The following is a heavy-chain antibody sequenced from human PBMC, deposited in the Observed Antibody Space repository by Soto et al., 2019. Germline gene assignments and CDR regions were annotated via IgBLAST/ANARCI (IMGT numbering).Heavy chain of an antibody. Sequence: GASVKVSCKVSGYTLTELSMHWVRQAPGKGLEWMGGFDPEDGETIYAQKFQGRVTMTEDTSTDTAYMELSGLRSEDTAVYYCATGHLYRDAFDIWGQGTMVTVSS. CDR3: ATGHLYRDAFDI. J-gene: IGHJ3*02. V-gene: IGHV1-24*01. CDR2: FDPEDGET. CDR1: GYTLTELS.